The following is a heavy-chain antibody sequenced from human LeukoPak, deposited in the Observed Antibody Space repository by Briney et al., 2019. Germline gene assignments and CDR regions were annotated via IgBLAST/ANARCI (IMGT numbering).Heavy chain of an antibody. CDR1: GFTFSSYG. Sequence: PGGSLRLSCAASGFTFSSYGMHWVRQAPGRGLEWVAVIWYDGSNKYYADSVKGRFTISRDNSKNTLYLQMNSLRSEDTAVYYCARGVRRFPYYYYYMDVWGKGTTVTVSS. J-gene: IGHJ6*03. CDR2: IWYDGSNK. V-gene: IGHV3-33*01. CDR3: ARGVRRFPYYYYYMDV.